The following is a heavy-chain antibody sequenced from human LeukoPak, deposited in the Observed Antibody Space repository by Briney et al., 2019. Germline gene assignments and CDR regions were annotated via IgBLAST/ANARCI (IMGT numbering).Heavy chain of an antibody. CDR3: ARDLGYSTNYYGMDV. V-gene: IGHV4-30-2*01. J-gene: IGHJ6*02. CDR2: IYHSGST. Sequence: SETLSLTCAVSGGSISSGGYSWSWIRQPPGKGLEWIGYIYHSGSTYYNPSLKSRVTISVDRSKNRFSLKLSSVTAADTAVYYCARDLGYSTNYYGMDVWGQGTTVTVSS. CDR1: GGSISSGGYS. D-gene: IGHD2-8*01.